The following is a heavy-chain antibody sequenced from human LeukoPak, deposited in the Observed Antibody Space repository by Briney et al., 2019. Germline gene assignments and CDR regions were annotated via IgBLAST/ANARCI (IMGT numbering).Heavy chain of an antibody. CDR2: ISSSSSYI. Sequence: GGSLRLSCAASGFTFSSYSMNWVRQAPGKGLEWVSSISSSSSYIYYADSVKGRFTISRDNSKNTLYLQMNSLRVDDTAVYYCVKGGSSSSEGGWGQGTLVTVSS. J-gene: IGHJ1*01. CDR3: VKGGSSSSEGG. CDR1: GFTFSSYS. V-gene: IGHV3-21*04. D-gene: IGHD6-6*01.